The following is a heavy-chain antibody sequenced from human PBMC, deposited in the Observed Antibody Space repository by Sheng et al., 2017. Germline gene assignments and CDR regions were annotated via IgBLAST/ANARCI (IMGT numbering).Heavy chain of an antibody. V-gene: IGHV1-18*01. CDR3: ARDFQTYYYDSSGSKGWWWYFVS. CDR1: GYTFTSYG. Sequence: QVQLVQSGAEVKKPGASVKVSCKASGYTFTSYGISWVRQAPGQGLEWMGWISAYNGNTNYAQKLQGRVTMTTDTSTSTAYMELRSLRSDDTAVYYCARDFQTYYYDSSGSKGWWWYFVSLGPWHPGHCLL. D-gene: IGHD3-22*01. J-gene: IGHJ2*01. CDR2: ISAYNGNT.